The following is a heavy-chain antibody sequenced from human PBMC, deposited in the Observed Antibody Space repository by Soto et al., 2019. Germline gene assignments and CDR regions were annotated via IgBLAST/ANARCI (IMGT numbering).Heavy chain of an antibody. CDR3: ARLTEVRGVIPRLFDC. CDR2: IYYSGST. Sequence: LSLTCTVSGGSVSSYYCSWIRQPPGKGLEWIGYIYYSGSTNYNPSLKSRVTISVDTSKNQFSLKLSSVTAADTAVYYCARLTEVRGVIPRLFDCWGQGTLVTVSS. V-gene: IGHV4-59*02. J-gene: IGHJ4*02. CDR1: GGSVSSYY. D-gene: IGHD3-10*01.